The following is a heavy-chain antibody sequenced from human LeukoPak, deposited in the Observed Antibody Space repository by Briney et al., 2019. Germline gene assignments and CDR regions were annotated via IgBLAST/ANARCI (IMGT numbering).Heavy chain of an antibody. V-gene: IGHV3-53*04. D-gene: IGHD3-10*01. CDR1: GFTASSNY. CDR2: IYSGGST. J-gene: IGHJ4*02. Sequence: GSLRLSCAASGFTASSNYMSWVRQAPGKGLEWVSVIYSGGSTYYADSVKGRFTISRHNSKNTLYLQMNSLRAEDTAVYYCARCPYGYFDYWGQGTLVTVSS. CDR3: ARCPYGYFDY.